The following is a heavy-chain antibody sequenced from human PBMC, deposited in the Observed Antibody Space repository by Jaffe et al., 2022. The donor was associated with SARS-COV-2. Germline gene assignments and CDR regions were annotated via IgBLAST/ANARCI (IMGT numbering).Heavy chain of an antibody. Sequence: QLQLQASGPGLMKPSETLSLTCTVSGVSISSSSYYWGWIRQSPGKGLEWIGSVYYSGSTYYSPSLKSRVAVSVDTSKSQFSLKLSSVTAADTAVYYCASHSGLQYFDFWGQGTLVSVSS. V-gene: IGHV4-39*01. J-gene: IGHJ4*02. CDR2: VYYSGST. CDR3: ASHSGLQYFDF. CDR1: GVSISSSSYY.